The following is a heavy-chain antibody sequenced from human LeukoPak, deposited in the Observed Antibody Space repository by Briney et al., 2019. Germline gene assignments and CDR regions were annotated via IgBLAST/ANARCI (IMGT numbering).Heavy chain of an antibody. CDR2: IRYDGNNK. D-gene: IGHD3-10*02. CDR1: GFTFSSYG. Sequence: GGSLRLSCAASGFTFSSYGMHWVRQAPGKGLEWVAFIRYDGNNKYHADSVKGRFTISRDNAKNSLYLQMNSLRAEDTAVYYCAELGITMIGGVWGKGTTVTISS. CDR3: AELGITMIGGV. J-gene: IGHJ6*04. V-gene: IGHV3-30*02.